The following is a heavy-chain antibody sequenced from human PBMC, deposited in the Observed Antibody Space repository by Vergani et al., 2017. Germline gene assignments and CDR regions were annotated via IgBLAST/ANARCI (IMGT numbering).Heavy chain of an antibody. CDR2: ISSSSSYI. J-gene: IGHJ4*02. Sequence: EVQLVESGGGLVKPGGSLRLSCAASGFTFSSYSMNWVRQAPGKGLEWVSSISSSSSYIYYADSVKGRFTISRDNAKNSLYLQMNSLRAEDTAVYYCAKAVGIAVAGPDYWGQGTLVTVSS. CDR1: GFTFSSYS. D-gene: IGHD6-19*01. CDR3: AKAVGIAVAGPDY. V-gene: IGHV3-21*01.